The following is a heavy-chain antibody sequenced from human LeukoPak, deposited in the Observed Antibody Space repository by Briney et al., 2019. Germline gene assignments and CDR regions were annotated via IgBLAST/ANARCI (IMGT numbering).Heavy chain of an antibody. D-gene: IGHD3-22*01. V-gene: IGHV4-59*01. CDR2: IYYSGSA. J-gene: IGHJ4*02. CDR3: ARPPSNYYDSSGYNLRD. CDR1: GGSISSYY. Sequence: PSETLSLTCTVSGGSISSYYWSWIRQPPGKGLEWIGYIYYSGSANYNPSLKSRVTISVDTSKNQFSLKLSSVTAADTAVYYCARPPSNYYDSSGYNLRDWGQGTLVTVSS.